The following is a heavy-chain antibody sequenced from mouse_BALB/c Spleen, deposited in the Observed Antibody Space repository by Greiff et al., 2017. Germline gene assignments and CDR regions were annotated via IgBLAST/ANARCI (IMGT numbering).Heavy chain of an antibody. V-gene: IGHV5-6-2*01. J-gene: IGHJ1*01. CDR3: ARHGEVRGYFDV. D-gene: IGHD2-14*01. CDR2: INSNGGST. Sequence: EVKLMESGGGLVKLGGSLKLSCAASGFTFSSYYMSWVRQTPEKRLELVAAINSNGGSTYYPDTVKGRFTISRDNAKNTLYLQMSSLKSEDTALYYCARHGEVRGYFDVWGAGTTVTVSS. CDR1: GFTFSSYY.